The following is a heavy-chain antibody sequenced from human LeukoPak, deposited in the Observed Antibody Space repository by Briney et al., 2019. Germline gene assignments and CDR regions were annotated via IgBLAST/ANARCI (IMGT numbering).Heavy chain of an antibody. J-gene: IGHJ4*02. CDR2: ISGSGGST. CDR3: AKRRDSSSAYFSDFDS. CDR1: WFTFSSYS. Sequence: PWGSLKLSFGSPWFTFSSYSMNWVRPAPGEGPGWGSGISGSGGSTYYADFVKGRFTISRDNSKNTLYLQMNSLRADDTATYYCAKRRDSSSAYFSDFDSWGQGSLVTVSS. V-gene: IGHV3-23*01. D-gene: IGHD3-22*01.